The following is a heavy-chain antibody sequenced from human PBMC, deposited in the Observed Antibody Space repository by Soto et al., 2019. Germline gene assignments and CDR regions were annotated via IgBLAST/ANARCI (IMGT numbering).Heavy chain of an antibody. Sequence: QVQLQESGPGLVEPSQTLSLTCSVSGGSISSGGYYWSWIRQPPGKGLEWIGYIYYSANTHYNPSLKGRVSISADTSKNQFSLNLSSVTAADTAVYYCARSGGNSYYYGMDVWGQGTTVTVSS. V-gene: IGHV4-31*02. J-gene: IGHJ6*02. CDR3: ARSGGNSYYYGMDV. CDR2: IYYSANT. D-gene: IGHD3-10*01. CDR1: GGSISSGGYY.